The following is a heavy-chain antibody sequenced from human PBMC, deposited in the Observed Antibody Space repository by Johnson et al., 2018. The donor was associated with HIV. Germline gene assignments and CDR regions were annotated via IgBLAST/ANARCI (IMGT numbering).Heavy chain of an antibody. CDR2: ISGRAGRT. V-gene: IGHV3-23*04. Sequence: VQLVESGGDLVLPGGSLRLSCAASGFTFSNYAMSWVRQAPGKGLQWVSTISGRAGRTDYADSVKGRFTLSRDNSKNRLYLQMNSLRVEDTALYFCATVWRNEGRHSFDVWGLGTMVTVSS. CDR1: GFTFSNYA. CDR3: ATVWRNEGRHSFDV. J-gene: IGHJ3*01. D-gene: IGHD1-1*01.